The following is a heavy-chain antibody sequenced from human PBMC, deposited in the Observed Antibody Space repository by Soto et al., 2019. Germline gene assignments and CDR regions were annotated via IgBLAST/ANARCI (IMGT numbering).Heavy chain of an antibody. V-gene: IGHV3-43*01. CDR2: ISWDGGST. J-gene: IGHJ3*02. Sequence: GGSLRLSCAASGFTFDDYTMHWVRQAPGKGLEWVSLISWDGGSTYYADSVKGRFTISRDKSKNSLYLQMNSLRTEDTALYYCAKVYDSSGYYYDAFDIWGQGTMVTVSS. CDR3: AKVYDSSGYYYDAFDI. CDR1: GFTFDDYT. D-gene: IGHD3-22*01.